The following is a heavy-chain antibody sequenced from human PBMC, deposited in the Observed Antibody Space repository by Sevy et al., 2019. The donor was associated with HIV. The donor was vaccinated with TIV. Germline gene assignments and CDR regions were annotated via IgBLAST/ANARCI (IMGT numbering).Heavy chain of an antibody. D-gene: IGHD3-10*01. Sequence: SETLSLTCTVSGGSISSGGYYWSWIRQHPGKGLEWIGYIYYSGSTYYYPSLKSRVTISVDTSKNQFSLKLSSVTAADTAVYYCARGDGSGSLGYYMDVWGKGTTVTVSS. CDR3: ARGDGSGSLGYYMDV. J-gene: IGHJ6*03. CDR2: IYYSGST. V-gene: IGHV4-31*03. CDR1: GGSISSGGYY.